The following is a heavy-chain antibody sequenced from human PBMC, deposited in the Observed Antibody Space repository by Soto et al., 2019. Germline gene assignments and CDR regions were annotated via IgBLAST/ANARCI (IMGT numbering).Heavy chain of an antibody. J-gene: IGHJ4*02. V-gene: IGHV3-7*04. CDR3: VGAPPFLKGDFDC. D-gene: IGHD3-16*01. CDR1: GFTFSSYW. CDR2: IKQDGSEK. Sequence: EVQLVESGGGLVQPGGSLRLSCAASGFTFSSYWMSWVRQAPGNGLEWVANIKQDGSEKYYVDSVKGRFTISRDNAKNSLYLQMNSLRAEDTAVYYCVGAPPFLKGDFDCWCQGTLVTVSS.